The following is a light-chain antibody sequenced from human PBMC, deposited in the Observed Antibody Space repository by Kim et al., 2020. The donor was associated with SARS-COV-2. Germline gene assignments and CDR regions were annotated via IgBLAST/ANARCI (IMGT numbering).Light chain of an antibody. CDR3: QQYTSYPLT. J-gene: IGKJ4*01. CDR2: NAS. CDR1: HSISTW. V-gene: IGKV1-5*03. Sequence: AFLGDGVTITCRASHSISTWVAWYQQKPGRAPTLLIYNASTLEEGVPSRFSGSGSGKDFTLTISSLQPGNFATYYCQQYTSYPLTFGGGTKVDIK.